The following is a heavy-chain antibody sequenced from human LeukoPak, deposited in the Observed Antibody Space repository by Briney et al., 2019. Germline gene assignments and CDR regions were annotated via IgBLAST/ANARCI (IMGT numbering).Heavy chain of an antibody. CDR3: TRFPCDGGSCYYFYYYMDV. Sequence: GRSLRLSCTASGFRFADYGITWFRQVPGRGLEWVGFIRSKPYGGTTEYAASVRGRFILSRDDSKRSAYLQMDGLKTEDTGVYYCTRFPCDGGSCYYFYYYMDVRGKGSTVTVSS. D-gene: IGHD2-15*01. CDR1: GFRFADYG. J-gene: IGHJ6*03. CDR2: IRSKPYGGTT. V-gene: IGHV3-49*03.